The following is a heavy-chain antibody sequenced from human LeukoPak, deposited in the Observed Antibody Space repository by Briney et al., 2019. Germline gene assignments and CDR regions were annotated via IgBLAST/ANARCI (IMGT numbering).Heavy chain of an antibody. V-gene: IGHV1-18*04. CDR3: ARQKSSSWYLH. Sequence: ASVKVSCKASGYTFSGYYMHWVRQASGQGLEWMGWISAYNGNTNYAQKLQGRVTMTTDTSTSTAYMELRSLRSDDTAVYYCARQKSSSWYLHWGQGTLVTVSS. CDR2: ISAYNGNT. CDR1: GYTFSGYY. J-gene: IGHJ1*01. D-gene: IGHD6-13*01.